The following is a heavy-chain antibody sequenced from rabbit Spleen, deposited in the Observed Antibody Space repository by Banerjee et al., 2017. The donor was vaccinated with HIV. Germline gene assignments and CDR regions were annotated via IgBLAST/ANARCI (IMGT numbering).Heavy chain of an antibody. CDR1: GFDFSRYYV. D-gene: IGHD6-1*01. Sequence: QEQLVESGGGLVQPGESLTLSCKASGFDFSRYYVCWVRQAPGKGLEWIACINADSGGSTYYATWAKGRFTISRPWSTTVTLQLTSLTAADTATYFCAREILYAAYAGFGDATIYYFDLWGPGTLVTVS. J-gene: IGHJ4*01. V-gene: IGHV1S45*01. CDR2: INADSGGST. CDR3: AREILYAAYAGFGDATIYYFDL.